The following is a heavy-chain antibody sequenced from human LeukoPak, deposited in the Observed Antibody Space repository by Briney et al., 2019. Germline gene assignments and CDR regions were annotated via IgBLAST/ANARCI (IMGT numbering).Heavy chain of an antibody. CDR2: ISSSSSYI. J-gene: IGHJ6*03. Sequence: PGGSLRLSCAASGFTFSSYSMNWVRQAPEKGLEWVSSISSSSSYIYYADSVKGRFTISRDNAKNSLYLQMNSLRAEDTAVYYCARDKSPAGNYYMDVWGKGTTVTVSS. CDR3: ARDKSPAGNYYMDV. CDR1: GFTFSSYS. V-gene: IGHV3-21*01.